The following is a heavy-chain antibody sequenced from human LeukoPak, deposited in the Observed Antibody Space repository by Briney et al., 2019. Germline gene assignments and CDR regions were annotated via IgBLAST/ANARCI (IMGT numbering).Heavy chain of an antibody. CDR1: GFAFSSYN. D-gene: IGHD4-11*01. J-gene: IGHJ6*02. CDR3: ARGLDYMGRLGYYYYYGMDV. Sequence: HPGGSLRLSCAASGFAFSSYNMTWVRQAPGKGLEWVLYISSSSSTISYADSVKGRFTISRDNAKNSLYLQMNSLRDEDTAVYYCARGLDYMGRLGYYYYYGMDVWGQGTTVTVSS. V-gene: IGHV3-48*02. CDR2: ISSSSSTI.